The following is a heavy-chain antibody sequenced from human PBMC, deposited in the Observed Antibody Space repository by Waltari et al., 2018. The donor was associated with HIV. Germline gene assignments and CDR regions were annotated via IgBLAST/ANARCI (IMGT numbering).Heavy chain of an antibody. CDR3: ARMPILGYGSYAFDS. Sequence: QVQLKQWGAGVLKPSETLSLTCAVYSASFSGNYWSWIRQPPGKGLEWIGEVNHSGSTNYNPSLKSRVTISIDTSKKQFSLRLTSVTAADTALYYCARMPILGYGSYAFDSWGQGTLVTVSS. D-gene: IGHD6-13*01. CDR1: SASFSGNY. CDR2: VNHSGST. J-gene: IGHJ4*02. V-gene: IGHV4-34*01.